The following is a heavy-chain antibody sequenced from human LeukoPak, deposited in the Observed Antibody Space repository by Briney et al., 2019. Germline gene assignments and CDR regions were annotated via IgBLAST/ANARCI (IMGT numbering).Heavy chain of an antibody. CDR1: GFIFSRYW. CDR3: ARVGYSDESIDY. V-gene: IGHV3-7*05. J-gene: IGHJ4*02. Sequence: PGGSLRLSCAASGFIFSRYWMTWLRQAPGKGLQCVAKIKPDRSEKKYVDSVKVRFTISRDNAKNSLYLQMSSLRAEDTAVYYCARVGYSDESIDYWGQGTLVTVSS. CDR2: IKPDRSEK. D-gene: IGHD4-17*01.